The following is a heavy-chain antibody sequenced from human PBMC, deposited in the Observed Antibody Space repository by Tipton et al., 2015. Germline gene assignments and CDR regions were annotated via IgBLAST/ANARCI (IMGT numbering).Heavy chain of an antibody. D-gene: IGHD2/OR15-2a*01. CDR3: ARGAGNSSTWDFDY. CDR1: GGSFSGYY. Sequence: TLSLTCAVYGGSFSGYYWSWIRQSPGKGLEWIGEINHAGSTNYTPSRKSRVTISADTSKNQFSLKVTSVTAADTAVYYCARGAGNSSTWDFDYWGQGTAVTVSS. CDR2: INHAGST. J-gene: IGHJ4*02. V-gene: IGHV4-34*01.